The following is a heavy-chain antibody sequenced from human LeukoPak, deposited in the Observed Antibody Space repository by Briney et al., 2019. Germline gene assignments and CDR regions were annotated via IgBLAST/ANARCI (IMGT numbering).Heavy chain of an antibody. V-gene: IGHV3-73*01. CDR2: MDKETNLYAT. CDR3: TRDSGAYNGFDP. CDR1: GFTFSDSA. Sequence: GGSLRVFSVASGFTFSDSAIHWVRQSSGKGLEWIGHMDKETNLYATALAASVKGRFTVSRDDSKNPAYLHMNSLKTEDTALYYCTRDSGAYNGFDPWGQGTLVTVSS. D-gene: IGHD1-26*01. J-gene: IGHJ5*02.